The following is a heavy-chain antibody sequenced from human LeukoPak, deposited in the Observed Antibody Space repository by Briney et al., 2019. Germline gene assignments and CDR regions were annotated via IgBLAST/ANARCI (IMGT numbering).Heavy chain of an antibody. CDR3: ARDLLSIAARPGWFDP. CDR2: ISSSSSYI. J-gene: IGHJ5*02. V-gene: IGHV3-21*01. Sequence: GGSLRLSCAASGFTFSGYSMNWVRQAPGKGLEWVSSISSSSSYIYYADSVKGRFTISRDNAKNSLYLQMNSLRAEDMAVYYCARDLLSIAARPGWFDPWGQGTLVTVSS. D-gene: IGHD6-6*01. CDR1: GFTFSGYS.